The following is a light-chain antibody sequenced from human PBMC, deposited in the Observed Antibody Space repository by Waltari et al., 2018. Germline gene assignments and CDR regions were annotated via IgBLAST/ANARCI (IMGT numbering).Light chain of an antibody. J-gene: IGLJ3*02. CDR2: LNSDGSH. V-gene: IGLV4-69*01. Sequence: QLVLTQSPSASASLGASVKLTCTLSSGHSSYAIAWHQQQPEKVPRYLMKLNSDGSHSKGDGIPDRFSGSSSGAQRYLTISSLQSEDEADDYCQTWGTGSWVFGGGTKLTVL. CDR1: SGHSSYA. CDR3: QTWGTGSWV.